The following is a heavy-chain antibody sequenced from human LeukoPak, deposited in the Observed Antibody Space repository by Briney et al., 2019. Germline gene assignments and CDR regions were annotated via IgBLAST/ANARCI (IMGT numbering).Heavy chain of an antibody. J-gene: IGHJ4*02. CDR3: GGAYYYDSSGYPYFDY. CDR1: GGSISSSSYY. Sequence: SETLSLTCTVPGGSISSSSYYWGWIRQPPGKGLEWIGSIYYSGSTYYNPSLKSRVTISVDTSKNQFSLKLSSVTAADTAVYYCGGAYYYDSSGYPYFDYWGQGTLVTVSS. V-gene: IGHV4-39*01. CDR2: IYYSGST. D-gene: IGHD3-22*01.